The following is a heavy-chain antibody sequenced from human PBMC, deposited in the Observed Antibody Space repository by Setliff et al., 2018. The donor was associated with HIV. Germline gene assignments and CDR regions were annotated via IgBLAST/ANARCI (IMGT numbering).Heavy chain of an antibody. V-gene: IGHV4-38-2*02. CDR1: GNSITRDYQ. J-gene: IGHJ5*02. D-gene: IGHD3-3*01. CDR2: IYHTGST. CDR3: AREEDYNFWSGYDWFDP. Sequence: SETLSLTCTVSGNSITRDYQWGWIRQPPGKGLEWIGSIYHTGSTYYNPSLKSRVTMSVDTSKNQFSLILSSVTAADTAVYYCAREEDYNFWSGYDWFDPWGQGTLVTVSS.